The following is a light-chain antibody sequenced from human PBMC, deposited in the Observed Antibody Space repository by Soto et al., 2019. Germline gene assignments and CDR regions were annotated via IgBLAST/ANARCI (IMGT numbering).Light chain of an antibody. CDR3: QQSYSTTRT. Sequence: EIVLTQSPGTLSLSPGERATLSCRASQSVSSSYLAWYQQKPGQAPRLLIYNAFNRATGIPDRFSGSGSGTDFTLTINSLQPEDFATYYCQQSYSTTRTFGQGTKVEIK. V-gene: IGKV3D-20*02. CDR1: QSVSSSY. J-gene: IGKJ1*01. CDR2: NAF.